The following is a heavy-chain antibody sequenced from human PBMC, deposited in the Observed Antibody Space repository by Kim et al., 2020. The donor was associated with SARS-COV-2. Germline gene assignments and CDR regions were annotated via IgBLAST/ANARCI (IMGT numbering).Heavy chain of an antibody. CDR1: GGSISSSSYY. V-gene: IGHV4-39*01. D-gene: IGHD1-1*01. CDR3: ARLGRWGVLAGTTLALVDY. J-gene: IGHJ4*02. CDR2: IYYSGST. Sequence: SETLSPTCTVSGGSISSSSYYWGWIRQPPGKGLEWIGSIYYSGSTYYNPSLKSRVTISVDTSKNQFSLKLSSVTAADTAVYYCARLGRWGVLAGTTLALVDYWGQGTLVTVSS.